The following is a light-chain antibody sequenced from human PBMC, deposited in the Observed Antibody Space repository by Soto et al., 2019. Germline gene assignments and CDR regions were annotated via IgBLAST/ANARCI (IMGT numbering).Light chain of an antibody. CDR1: QSVSSGY. Sequence: EIVLTQSPGTLSLSPGERATLSCRASQSVSSGYLAWYRQKPGQAPRLLIYGASSRATGIPDRFSGSGSGTDFSLTISRLEPEDFATYYCQESYSTLWGTCGQGTKVDIK. J-gene: IGKJ1*01. V-gene: IGKV3-20*01. CDR2: GAS. CDR3: QESYSTLWGT.